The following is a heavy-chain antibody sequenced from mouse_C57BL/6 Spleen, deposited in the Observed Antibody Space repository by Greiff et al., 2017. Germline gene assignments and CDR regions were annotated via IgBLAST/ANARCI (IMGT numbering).Heavy chain of an antibody. V-gene: IGHV5-17*01. CDR1: GFTFSDYG. J-gene: IGHJ2*01. CDR3: AKDGYLDY. CDR2: ISSGSSTI. D-gene: IGHD2-3*01. Sequence: VQLKESGGGLVKPGGSLKLSCAASGFTFSDYGMHWVRQAPEKGLEWVAYISSGSSTIYYADTVKGRFTISRDNAKNTLFLQMTSLRSEDTAMYYCAKDGYLDYWGQGTTLTVSS.